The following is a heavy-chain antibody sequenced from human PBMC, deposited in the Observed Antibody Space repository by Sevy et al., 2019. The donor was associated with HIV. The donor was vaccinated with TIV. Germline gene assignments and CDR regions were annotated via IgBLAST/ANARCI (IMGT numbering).Heavy chain of an antibody. D-gene: IGHD5-12*01. Sequence: SETLSLTCAVYGGSFSGYYWSWIRQPTGKGLEWIGEINHSGSTNYNPSLKSRVTISVDTSKNQFSLKLSSVTAADTAVYYCARGAGYSGYANYFDYWGQGTLVTVSS. CDR2: INHSGST. J-gene: IGHJ4*02. CDR3: ARGAGYSGYANYFDY. V-gene: IGHV4-34*01. CDR1: GGSFSGYY.